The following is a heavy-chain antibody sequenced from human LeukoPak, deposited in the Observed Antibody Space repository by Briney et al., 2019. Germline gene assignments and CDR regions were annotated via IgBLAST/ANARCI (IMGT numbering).Heavy chain of an antibody. V-gene: IGHV4-30-2*01. CDR3: ARGRYSSGWYFLHAFDI. CDR2: IYHSGST. CDR1: GGSISSGGYS. J-gene: IGHJ3*02. Sequence: SETLSLTCAVSGGSISSGGYSWSWIRQPPGKGLEWIGYIYHSGSTYYNPSLKSRVTISVDTSKNQFSLKLSSVTAADTAVYYCARGRYSSGWYFLHAFDIWGQGTMVTVSS. D-gene: IGHD6-19*01.